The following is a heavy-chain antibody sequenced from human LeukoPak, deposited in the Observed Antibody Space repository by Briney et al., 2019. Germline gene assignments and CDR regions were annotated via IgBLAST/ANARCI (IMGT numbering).Heavy chain of an antibody. CDR3: ARQDGYNLNLDY. CDR2: IYYSGST. Sequence: SETLSLTCTVSGGSISSGDYYWSWIRQPPGKGLEWIGYIYYSGSTNYNPSLKSRVTISVDTSKNQFSLKLSSVTAADTAVYYCARQDGYNLNLDYWGQGTLVTVSS. V-gene: IGHV4-61*08. D-gene: IGHD5-24*01. CDR1: GGSISSGDYY. J-gene: IGHJ4*02.